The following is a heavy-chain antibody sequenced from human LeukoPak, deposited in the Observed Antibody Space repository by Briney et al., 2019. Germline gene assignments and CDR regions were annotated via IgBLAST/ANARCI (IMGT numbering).Heavy chain of an antibody. J-gene: IGHJ4*02. D-gene: IGHD3-22*01. V-gene: IGHV4-39*01. CDR1: GGSIGSSSHY. CDR3: ARQRHDSGAYYPPGSY. CDR2: IYYSGST. Sequence: PSETLSLTCTVSGGSIGSSSHYWGWIRQPPGKGLEWIGSIYYSGSTDYNPSLKSRITISVDTTKNQFSLKLTSVTAADTAVYYCARQRHDSGAYYPPGSYWGQGTLVTVSS.